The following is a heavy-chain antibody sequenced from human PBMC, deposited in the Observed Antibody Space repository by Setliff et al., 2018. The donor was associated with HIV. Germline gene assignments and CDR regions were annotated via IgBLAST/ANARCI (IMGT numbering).Heavy chain of an antibody. CDR1: GGSIGSGSHY. D-gene: IGHD2-21*02. CDR3: AKDRGGPFVVVTSGTWFNP. J-gene: IGHJ5*02. Sequence: PSETLSLTCTVSGGSIGSGSHYWSWIRQPAGKGLEWIGHIYTGGSTNYNPSLKSRVTISVDTSKNQFSLKLSSVTAADTAVYYCAKDRGGPFVVVTSGTWFNPWGQGTLVTVSS. CDR2: IYTGGST. V-gene: IGHV4-61*09.